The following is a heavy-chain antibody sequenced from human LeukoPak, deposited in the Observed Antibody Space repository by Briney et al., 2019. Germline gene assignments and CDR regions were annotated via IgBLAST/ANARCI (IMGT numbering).Heavy chain of an antibody. CDR1: GFTFSSYA. V-gene: IGHV3-30*04. CDR2: ISYDGSNK. CDR3: ARDLVY. Sequence: GGSLRLSCAASGFTFSSYAMRWVRQAPGKGLEWVAVISYDGSNKYYADSAKGRFTISRDNSKNTLYLQMNSLRAEDTAVYYCARDLVYWGQGTLVTVSS. J-gene: IGHJ4*02.